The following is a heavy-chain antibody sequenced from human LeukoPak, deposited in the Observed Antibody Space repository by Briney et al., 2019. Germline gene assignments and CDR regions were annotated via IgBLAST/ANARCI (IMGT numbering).Heavy chain of an antibody. Sequence: GGSLRLSCAVSGFTFNIYTMDWVRQAPGKGLEWVSYISSSGSTIYYADSVKGRFTISRDNAKNSLYLQMNSLRAEDTAVYYCAELGITMIGGVWGKGTTVTISS. J-gene: IGHJ6*04. CDR3: AELGITMIGGV. D-gene: IGHD3-10*02. CDR1: GFTFNIYT. V-gene: IGHV3-48*04. CDR2: ISSSGSTI.